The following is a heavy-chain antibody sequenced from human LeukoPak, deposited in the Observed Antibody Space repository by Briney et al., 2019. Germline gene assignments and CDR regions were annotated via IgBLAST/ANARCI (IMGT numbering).Heavy chain of an antibody. CDR3: AKFFYDYGDYDNWFDP. CDR2: IRFDGSDN. CDR1: GFIFSRYG. J-gene: IGHJ5*02. V-gene: IGHV3-30*02. Sequence: LAGGSLRLSCAASGFIFSRYGMHWVRQAPGKGLEWLAFIRFDGSDNYYADSVKGRFTISRDNSNNTLYLQMNSLRVEDTAMYYCAKFFYDYGDYDNWFDPWGQGTLVTVSS. D-gene: IGHD4-17*01.